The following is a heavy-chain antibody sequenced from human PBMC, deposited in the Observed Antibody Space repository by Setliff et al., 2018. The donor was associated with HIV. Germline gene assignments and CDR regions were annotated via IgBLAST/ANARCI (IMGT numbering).Heavy chain of an antibody. J-gene: IGHJ4*02. CDR3: AREGRGDPAVATTRIDY. Sequence: PSETLSLTCSVSGDSMSSGSYFWGWIRQTPGKGLEWIGNIYYTGFAYYNPSLKSRVTISLDTSKTHFYLNLTPVTDADTAVYFCAREGRGDPAVATTRIDYWGQGKLVTVSS. V-gene: IGHV4-39*02. CDR1: GDSMSSGSYF. D-gene: IGHD1-1*01. CDR2: IYYTGFA.